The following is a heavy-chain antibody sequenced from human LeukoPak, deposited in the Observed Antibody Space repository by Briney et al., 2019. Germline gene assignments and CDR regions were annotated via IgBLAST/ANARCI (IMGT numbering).Heavy chain of an antibody. D-gene: IGHD4-17*01. Sequence: PSQTLSLTCAVSGGSISSGGYSWSWIRQPPGKGLEWIGYIYHSGSAYYNPSLKSRVTISVDRSKNQFSLKLSSVTAADTAVYYCAVGLRSYFDYWGQGTLVTVSS. CDR2: IYHSGSA. J-gene: IGHJ4*02. V-gene: IGHV4-30-2*01. CDR3: AVGLRSYFDY. CDR1: GGSISSGGYS.